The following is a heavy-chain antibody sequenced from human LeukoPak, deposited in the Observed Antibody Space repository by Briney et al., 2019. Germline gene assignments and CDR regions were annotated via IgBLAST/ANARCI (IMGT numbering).Heavy chain of an antibody. Sequence: GGSLRLSCAASGFTFSDYYMSWIRQAPGKGLEWVSYVSSSGSTIYYADSVKGRFTISRDNAKNSLYLQMNSLRAEDTAVYYCARVTYYYDSSGYYENLNQFDYWGQGTLVTVSS. D-gene: IGHD3-22*01. J-gene: IGHJ4*01. CDR3: ARVTYYYDSSGYYENLNQFDY. CDR2: VSSSGSTI. CDR1: GFTFSDYY. V-gene: IGHV3-11*01.